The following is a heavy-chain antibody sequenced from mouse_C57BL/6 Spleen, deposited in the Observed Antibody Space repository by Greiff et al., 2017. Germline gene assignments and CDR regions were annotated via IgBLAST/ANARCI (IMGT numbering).Heavy chain of an antibody. V-gene: IGHV1-64*01. CDR2: IHPNSGST. CDR3: TRVAGATAMDY. D-gene: IGHD3-1*01. J-gene: IGHJ4*01. Sequence: VKLQQPGAELVKPGASVKLSCKASGYTFTSYWMHWVKQRPGQGLEWIGMIHPNSGSTNYNEKFKSKATLTVDKSSSTAYMQLSSLTSEDSAVYCCTRVAGATAMDYWGQGTSVTVSS. CDR1: GYTFTSYW.